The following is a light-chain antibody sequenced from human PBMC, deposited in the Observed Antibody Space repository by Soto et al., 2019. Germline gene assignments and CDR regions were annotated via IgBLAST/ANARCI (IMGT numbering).Light chain of an antibody. CDR1: QSVSSNY. CDR3: QQRSNWPPIT. V-gene: IGKV3D-20*02. CDR2: GAS. Sequence: SGLPQSPGTLSLSPGERATLSCRASQSVSSNYLAWYQQKPGQAPRLLIYGASTRASGIPDRLSGSGSGTDFTLTISRLEPEDSAVYYCQQRSNWPPITFGQGTRLEIK. J-gene: IGKJ5*01.